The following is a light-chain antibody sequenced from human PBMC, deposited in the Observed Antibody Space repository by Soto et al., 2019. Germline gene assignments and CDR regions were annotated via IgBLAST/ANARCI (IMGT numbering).Light chain of an antibody. CDR1: QSISSW. V-gene: IGKV1-5*01. CDR3: LQHNSYPIT. J-gene: IGKJ5*01. Sequence: DSQMTQSPSTLSASVGDRFTITCRASQSISSWLDWDQKKPGKAPKXXIEAASSLQRGVPSRVSCSGSGTEVPITISSLQPEDVGTYYCLQHNSYPITFGQGTRLEIK. CDR2: AAS.